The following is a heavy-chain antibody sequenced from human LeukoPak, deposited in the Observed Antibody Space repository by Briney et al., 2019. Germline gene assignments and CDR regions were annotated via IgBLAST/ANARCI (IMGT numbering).Heavy chain of an antibody. CDR3: ARAPRYCTDGVCTQDYYYYYMDI. J-gene: IGHJ6*03. CDR1: GYTFTAYY. V-gene: IGHV1-2*02. D-gene: IGHD2-8*01. CDR2: INPNSGGT. Sequence: ASVKVSCRSSGYTFTAYYMHWVRQALGEGLEWMGWINPNSGGTNYAQKLQGRVTMTGDTSISTVYMELSRLTSDDTAVYFCARAPRYCTDGVCTQDYYYYYMDIWGKGTTVTVSS.